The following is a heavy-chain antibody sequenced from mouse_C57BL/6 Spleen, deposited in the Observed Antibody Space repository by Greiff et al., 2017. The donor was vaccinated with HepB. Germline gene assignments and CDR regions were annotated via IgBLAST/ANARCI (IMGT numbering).Heavy chain of an antibody. V-gene: IGHV5-9-1*02. Sequence: EVKVVESGEGLVKPGGSLKLSCAASGFTFSSYAMSWVRQTPEKRLEWVAYISSGGDYIYYADTVKGRFTISRDNARNTLYLQMSSLKSEDTAMYYCTRETHYYGSSVFAYWGQGTLVTVSA. CDR3: TRETHYYGSSVFAY. CDR1: GFTFSSYA. J-gene: IGHJ3*01. CDR2: ISSGGDYI. D-gene: IGHD1-1*01.